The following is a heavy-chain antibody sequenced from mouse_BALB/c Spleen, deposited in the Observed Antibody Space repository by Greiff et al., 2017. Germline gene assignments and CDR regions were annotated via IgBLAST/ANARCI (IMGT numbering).Heavy chain of an antibody. CDR2: ISSGSSTI. D-gene: IGHD2-2*01. V-gene: IGHV5-17*02. CDR3: AREGLYYYAMDY. J-gene: IGHJ4*01. Sequence: EVHLVESGGGLVQPGGSRKLSCAASGFTFSSFGMHWVRQAPEKGLEWVAYISSGSSTIYYADTVKGRFTISRDNPKNTLFLQMTSLRSEDTAMYYYAREGLYYYAMDYWGQGTSVTVSS. CDR1: GFTFSSFG.